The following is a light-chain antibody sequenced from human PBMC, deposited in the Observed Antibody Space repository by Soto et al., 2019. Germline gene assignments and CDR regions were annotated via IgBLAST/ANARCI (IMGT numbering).Light chain of an antibody. J-gene: IGKJ5*01. CDR1: QSVSSY. V-gene: IGKV3-15*01. Sequence: LTQSPATLSLSPGERATLSCRASQSVSSYLAWYQQKPGQAPRLLIYDASTRATGILARFSGSGSGTEFTLTISSLQSEDFAVYYCQQYNNWPPIPFGQGRLPAIK. CDR3: QQYNNWPPIP. CDR2: DAS.